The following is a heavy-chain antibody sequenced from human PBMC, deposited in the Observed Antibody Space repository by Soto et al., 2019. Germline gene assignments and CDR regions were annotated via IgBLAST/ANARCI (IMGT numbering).Heavy chain of an antibody. CDR1: GGSISSGGYY. Sequence: QLQLQESGSGLVKPSQTLSLTCAVSGGSISSGGYYWTWIRQPPGKRLEWIGYIYHSGSTYYHPSLKSRVTISVDRSKNQFSLELSSVTASDTAMYYCARVPSPWGQGTLVTVSS. CDR3: ARVPSP. CDR2: IYHSGST. V-gene: IGHV4-30-2*01. J-gene: IGHJ5*02.